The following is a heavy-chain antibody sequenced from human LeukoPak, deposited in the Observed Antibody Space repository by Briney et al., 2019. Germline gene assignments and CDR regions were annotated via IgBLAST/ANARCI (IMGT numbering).Heavy chain of an antibody. CDR1: GFTFDDYA. CDR2: ISGDGGST. CDR3: AKVGVWISGTIDY. Sequence: PGRSLRLSCAASGFTFDDYAMHWVRQAPGKGLEWGSLISGDGGSTYYADSMKGRFTISRDNSKNSLYLQMNSLRIEDTALYYCAKVGVWISGTIDYWGQGALVTVSS. J-gene: IGHJ4*02. V-gene: IGHV3-43*02. D-gene: IGHD3-3*01.